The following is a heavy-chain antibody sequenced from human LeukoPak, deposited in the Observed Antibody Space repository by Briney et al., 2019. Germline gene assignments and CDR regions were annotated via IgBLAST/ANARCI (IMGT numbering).Heavy chain of an antibody. Sequence: PGGSLRLSCAASGFTFSGSAMHWVRQASGKGLEWVGRIRSKANSYATAYAASVKGRFTISRDDSKNTAYLQMNSLKTEDTAVCYCTRHDSSSWTSYYYGMDVWGQGTTVTVSS. J-gene: IGHJ6*02. D-gene: IGHD6-13*01. CDR2: IRSKANSYAT. V-gene: IGHV3-73*01. CDR1: GFTFSGSA. CDR3: TRHDSSSWTSYYYGMDV.